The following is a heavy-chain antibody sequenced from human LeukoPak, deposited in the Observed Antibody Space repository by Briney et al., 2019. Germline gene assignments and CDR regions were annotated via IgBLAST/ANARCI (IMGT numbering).Heavy chain of an antibody. J-gene: IGHJ4*02. D-gene: IGHD4-23*01. V-gene: IGHV3-74*01. CDR3: TSARYGGNSDY. CDR1: GFTFSSNW. Sequence: GGSLRLSCADSGFTFSSNWMHWVHQAPGKGLVWVSRIASDGSSTDYADSVRGRFTISRDNAKNTLYLQMNSLRAEDTAVYYCTSARYGGNSDYWGQGTLVTVSS. CDR2: IASDGSST.